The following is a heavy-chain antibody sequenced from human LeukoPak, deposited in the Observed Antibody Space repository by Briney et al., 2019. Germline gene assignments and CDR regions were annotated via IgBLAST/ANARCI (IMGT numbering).Heavy chain of an antibody. Sequence: PGGSLRLSCAASGFTFSSYAMSWVRQAPGKGLEWVSAISGSGGSTYYADSVKGRFTISRDNSKNTLYLRMNSLRAEDTAVYYCAKEAKPPGNYYDSSGYYYDYWGQGTLVTVSS. J-gene: IGHJ4*02. CDR2: ISGSGGST. D-gene: IGHD3-22*01. CDR1: GFTFSSYA. V-gene: IGHV3-23*01. CDR3: AKEAKPPGNYYDSSGYYYDY.